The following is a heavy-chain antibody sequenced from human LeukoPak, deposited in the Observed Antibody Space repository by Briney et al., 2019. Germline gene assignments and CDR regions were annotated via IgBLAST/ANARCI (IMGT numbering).Heavy chain of an antibody. J-gene: IGHJ5*02. CDR2: INPSGGST. CDR3: ARDPYGAQDQNWFDP. V-gene: IGHV1-46*01. Sequence: GASVKVSCKASGYTFTSYYMHWVRQAPGQGLEWMGIINPSGGSTSYTQKFQGRVTMTRDMSTSTVYMELSSLRSEDTAVYYCARDPYGAQDQNWFDPWDQGTLVTVSS. D-gene: IGHD4-17*01. CDR1: GYTFTSYY.